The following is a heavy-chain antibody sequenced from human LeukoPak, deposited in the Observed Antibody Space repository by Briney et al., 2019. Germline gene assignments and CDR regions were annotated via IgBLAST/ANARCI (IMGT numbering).Heavy chain of an antibody. CDR3: ARGLGFGELLYLDY. J-gene: IGHJ4*02. Sequence: ASVKVSCKASGYTFTGYYMHWVRQAPGQGLEWMGWISAYNGNTNYAQNLQGRVTMTTDTSTTTAYMELRSLRSDDTAVYYCARGLGFGELLYLDYWGQGTLVTVSS. D-gene: IGHD3-10*01. CDR1: GYTFTGYY. CDR2: ISAYNGNT. V-gene: IGHV1-18*04.